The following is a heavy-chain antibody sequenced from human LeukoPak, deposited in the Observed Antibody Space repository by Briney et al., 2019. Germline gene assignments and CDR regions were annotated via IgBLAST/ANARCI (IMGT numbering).Heavy chain of an antibody. D-gene: IGHD3-16*01. CDR2: INPSGGST. CDR3: AREYEPLFDY. J-gene: IGHJ4*02. V-gene: IGHV1-46*01. CDR1: GYTFTSYY. Sequence: ASVKXSCKASGYTFTSYYMHWVRQAPXQGLEWMGIINPSGGSTSYAQKFQGRVTMTRDTSTSTVYMELSSLRSEDTAVYYCAREYEPLFDYWGQGTLVTVSS.